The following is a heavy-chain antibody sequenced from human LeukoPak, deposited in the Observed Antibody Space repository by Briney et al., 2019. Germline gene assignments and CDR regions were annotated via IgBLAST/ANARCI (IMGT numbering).Heavy chain of an antibody. D-gene: IGHD3-10*01. J-gene: IGHJ6*02. CDR1: GGSISSYY. Sequence: SETLSLTCTVSGGSISSYYWSWIRQPPGKGLEWIGYIYYSGSTNYNPSLKSRVTISVDTSKNQFSLKLSSVTAADTAVYYCARRGYYGSGSYGAIYYYYGMDVWGQGTTVTDSS. CDR3: ARRGYYGSGSYGAIYYYYGMDV. CDR2: IYYSGST. V-gene: IGHV4-59*08.